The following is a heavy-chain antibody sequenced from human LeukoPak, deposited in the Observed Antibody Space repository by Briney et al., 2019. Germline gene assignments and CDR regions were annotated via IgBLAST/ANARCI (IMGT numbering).Heavy chain of an antibody. CDR2: IYYSGST. V-gene: IGHV4-39*01. D-gene: IGHD5-18*01. J-gene: IGHJ4*02. CDR3: ARHTSGYSYRNLHSNFDY. CDR1: GGSISSSSYY. Sequence: SETLSLTCTVSGGSISSSSYYWGWIRQPAGKGLEWIGSIYYSGSTYYNPSLKSRVTISVDTSKNQFSLKLSSVTAADTAVYYCARHTSGYSYRNLHSNFDYWGQGTLVTVSS.